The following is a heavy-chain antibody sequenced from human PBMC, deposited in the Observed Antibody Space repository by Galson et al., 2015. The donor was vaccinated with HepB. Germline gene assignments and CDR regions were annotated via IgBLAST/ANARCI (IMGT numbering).Heavy chain of an antibody. CDR2: ISFHGNSK. D-gene: IGHD3-10*01. J-gene: IGHJ4*02. CDR1: GFIFSNYG. Sequence: SVRLSCAASGFIFSNYGIHWVRQAPGKGLEWVALISFHGNSKYYADSVKGRFTMSRDNYNNTVFLEMNSLRPEDTAVYYCAKARPEYYYGSGSLFDFCGQGALVTVSS. CDR3: AKARPEYYYGSGSLFDF. V-gene: IGHV3-30*18.